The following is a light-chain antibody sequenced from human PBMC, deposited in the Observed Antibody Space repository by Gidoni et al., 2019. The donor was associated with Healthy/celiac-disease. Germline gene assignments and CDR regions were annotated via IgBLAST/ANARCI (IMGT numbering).Light chain of an antibody. J-gene: IGKJ1*01. CDR1: YSVSNSSNNRNY. CDR2: CAS. CDR3: HQYYSTPRT. Sequence: DIVMTQSPDPLAVPLGERATINCKSSYSVSNSSNNRNYLTWYQQKPGQPPKLHIYCASTRASGVPDRFSGSGSGTDFTLTISSLQAEDVAVYYCHQYYSTPRTFGQGTNVEIK. V-gene: IGKV4-1*01.